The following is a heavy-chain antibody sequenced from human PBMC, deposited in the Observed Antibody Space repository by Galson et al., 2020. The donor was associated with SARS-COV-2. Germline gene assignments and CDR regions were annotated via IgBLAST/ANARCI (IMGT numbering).Heavy chain of an antibody. CDR1: GFSLSNARMG. CDR3: ALIPANGGIWSDFDY. V-gene: IGHV2-26*01. Sequence: SGPTLVKPTETLTLTCTVSGFSLSNARMGVSWIRQPPGKALEWLAHIFSNDEKSYSTSLKSSLTISKDTSKSQVVLTMTNMDPVDTATYYCALIPANGGIWSDFDYWGQGTLVTVSS. CDR2: IFSNDEK. D-gene: IGHD2-21*01. J-gene: IGHJ4*02.